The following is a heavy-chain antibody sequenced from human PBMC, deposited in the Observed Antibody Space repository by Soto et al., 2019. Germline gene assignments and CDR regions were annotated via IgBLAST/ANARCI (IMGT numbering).Heavy chain of an antibody. D-gene: IGHD6-13*01. CDR3: ARASGIAAAGDYYYGMDV. Sequence: QVQLVQSGAEVKKPGSSVKVSCKASGGTFSSYAISWVRQAPGQGLEWMGGIIPIFGTANYAQKFQGRVTITADESMSTAYMELSSLRSEDTAVYYCARASGIAAAGDYYYGMDVWGQGTTVTVSS. CDR1: GGTFSSYA. J-gene: IGHJ6*02. CDR2: IIPIFGTA. V-gene: IGHV1-69*01.